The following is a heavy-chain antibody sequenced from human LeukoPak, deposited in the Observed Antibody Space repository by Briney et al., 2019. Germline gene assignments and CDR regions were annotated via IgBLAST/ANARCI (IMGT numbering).Heavy chain of an antibody. J-gene: IGHJ6*03. Sequence: SVKVSCKASGGTFSSYAISWVRQAPGQGLEWMGGIIPIFGTANYAQKFQGRVTITADKSTSTAYMELSSLRSEDTAVYYCASRSGSSRTYYYYYYMDVWGKGTTVTVSS. CDR1: GGTFSSYA. CDR3: ASRSGSSRTYYYYYYMDV. D-gene: IGHD6-6*01. CDR2: IIPIFGTA. V-gene: IGHV1-69*06.